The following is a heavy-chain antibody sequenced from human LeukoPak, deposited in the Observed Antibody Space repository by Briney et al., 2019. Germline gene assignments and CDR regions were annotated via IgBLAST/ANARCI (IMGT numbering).Heavy chain of an antibody. CDR3: ARPWGRRDGYNYYFDY. CDR2: INHSGST. V-gene: IGHV4-34*01. Sequence: SETLSLTCAVYGGSFSGYYWSWTRQPPGKGLEWIGEINHSGSTNYNPSLKSRVTISVDTSKNQFSLKLSSVTAADTAVYYCARPWGRRDGYNYYFDYWGQGTLVTVSS. J-gene: IGHJ4*02. CDR1: GGSFSGYY. D-gene: IGHD5-24*01.